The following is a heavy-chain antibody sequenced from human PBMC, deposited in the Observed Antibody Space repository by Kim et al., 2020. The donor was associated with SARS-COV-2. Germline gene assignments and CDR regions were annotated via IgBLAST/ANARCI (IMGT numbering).Heavy chain of an antibody. CDR2: IIPIFGTA. CDR3: ARDSTMVRGVIITDHSGMDV. V-gene: IGHV1-69*13. D-gene: IGHD3-10*01. J-gene: IGHJ6*02. CDR1: GGTFSSYA. Sequence: ASVKVSCKASGGTFSSYAISWVRQAPGQGLEWMGGIIPIFGTANYAQKFQGRVTITADESTSTAYMELSSLRSEDTAVYYCARDSTMVRGVIITDHSGMDVWGQGTTVTVSS.